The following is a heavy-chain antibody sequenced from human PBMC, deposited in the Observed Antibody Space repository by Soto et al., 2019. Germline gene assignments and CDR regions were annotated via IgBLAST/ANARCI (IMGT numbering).Heavy chain of an antibody. D-gene: IGHD3-10*01. J-gene: IGHJ4*02. V-gene: IGHV4-4*02. CDR1: GGSISSSNW. Sequence: QVQLQESGPGLVKPSGTLSLTCAVSGGSISSSNWWSWVRQPPGKGLAWIGEIYHSGSTNYNPSLQSRVTISVDKTKNQFSLKLSSVTAADTAVYYCEIRAITMPPSYSFDYWGQGTLVTVSS. CDR3: EIRAITMPPSYSFDY. CDR2: IYHSGST.